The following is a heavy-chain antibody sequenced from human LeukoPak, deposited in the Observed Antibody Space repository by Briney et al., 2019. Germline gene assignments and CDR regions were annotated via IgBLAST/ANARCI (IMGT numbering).Heavy chain of an antibody. CDR3: ARVGCSGGSCEPGMTSYSDY. V-gene: IGHV1-69*01. CDR2: IIPIFGTA. CDR1: GGTFSSYA. Sequence: GASVKVSCKASGGTFSSYAISWVRQAPGQGLEWMGGIIPIFGTANYAQKFQGRVTITADESTSTAYMELSSLRSEDTAVYYCARVGCSGGSCEPGMTSYSDYWGQGTLVTVSS. D-gene: IGHD2-15*01. J-gene: IGHJ4*02.